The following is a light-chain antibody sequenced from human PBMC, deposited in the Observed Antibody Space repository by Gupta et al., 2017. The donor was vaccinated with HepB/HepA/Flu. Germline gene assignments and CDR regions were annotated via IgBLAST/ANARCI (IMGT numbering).Light chain of an antibody. CDR3: AACDDSLSGPV. J-gene: IGLJ2*01. CDR2: NNN. Sequence: QSVLTQPPSASGTPGQRVTMSCSGSSSNIGTSNVYWYRQLPGTAPKLVMYNNNQRPSGVPDRISGSKSGTSASLAIGGLRSEDEADYYCAACDDSLSGPVFGGGTKLTVL. CDR1: SSNIGTSN. V-gene: IGLV1-47*01.